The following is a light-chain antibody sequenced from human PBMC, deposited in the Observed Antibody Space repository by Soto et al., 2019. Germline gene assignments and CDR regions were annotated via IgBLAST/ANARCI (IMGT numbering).Light chain of an antibody. Sequence: EIVLTQSPGTLSLSPGERATLSCRASQSVSSNLAWYQQKPGQAPRLLIYGASTRATGIPARFSGSGSGTEFTLTISSLEPEDFAVYYCQQYGSSPRTFGQGTKVDIK. CDR1: QSVSSN. V-gene: IGKV3-20*01. CDR3: QQYGSSPRT. J-gene: IGKJ1*01. CDR2: GAS.